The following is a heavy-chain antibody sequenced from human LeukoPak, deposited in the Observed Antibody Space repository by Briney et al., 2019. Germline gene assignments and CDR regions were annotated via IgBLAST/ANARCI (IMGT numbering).Heavy chain of an antibody. CDR1: GGSFSGYY. V-gene: IGHV4-34*01. D-gene: IGHD2-2*01. J-gene: IGHJ5*02. CDR2: INHSGST. Sequence: SETLSLTCAVYGGSFSGYYWSWIRQPPGKGLEWIGEINHSGSTNYNPSLKSRVTISVDTSENQFSLKLSSVTAADTAVYYCARGRGTSVSINWFDPWGQGTLVTVSS. CDR3: ARGRGTSVSINWFDP.